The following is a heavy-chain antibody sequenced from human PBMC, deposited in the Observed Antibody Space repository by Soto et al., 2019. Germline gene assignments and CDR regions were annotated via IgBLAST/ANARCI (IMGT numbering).Heavy chain of an antibody. CDR3: ARGIATGQLDP. CDR1: GYTFTRYT. J-gene: IGHJ5*02. D-gene: IGHD2-15*01. Sequence: QVQLGQSVAEVKKPGASVKISCKASGYTFTRYTMNWVRQAPGQRLEWMGWINPDNGNTKSSQKFQDRVIITRDTSASTAYMDLSSLRSEDTAVYYCARGIATGQLDPWGQGTLVTVSS. CDR2: INPDNGNT. V-gene: IGHV1-3*01.